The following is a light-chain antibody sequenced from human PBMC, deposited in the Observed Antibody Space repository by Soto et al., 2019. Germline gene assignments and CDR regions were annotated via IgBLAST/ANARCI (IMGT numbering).Light chain of an antibody. V-gene: IGKV1-17*03. J-gene: IGKJ3*01. Sequence: DIQMTQSPSARSASVGDRVTITCRASQGISNSLAWFQQKPGKVPKRLMYGASTLQSGVPSRFGGSGSGTEFTLTISSLQPEDFATYYCLQYNDYPFTFGPGTKVDIK. CDR1: QGISNS. CDR3: LQYNDYPFT. CDR2: GAS.